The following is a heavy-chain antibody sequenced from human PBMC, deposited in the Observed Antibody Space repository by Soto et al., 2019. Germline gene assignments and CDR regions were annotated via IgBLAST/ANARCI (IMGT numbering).Heavy chain of an antibody. CDR3: AKGGYIYGLDP. D-gene: IGHD5-18*01. CDR1: GFPFNTYA. V-gene: IGHV3-23*01. J-gene: IGHJ5*02. CDR2: ISESGDNE. Sequence: EVQLLEYGGGLAQPGGSLRLSCAASGFPFNTYAMSWVRQAPGKGPGWVSAISESGDNEFYADSVQGRFTISRDNSYNILYLQMNSLRAEDTALYFCAKGGYIYGLDPWGQGTLVTVSS.